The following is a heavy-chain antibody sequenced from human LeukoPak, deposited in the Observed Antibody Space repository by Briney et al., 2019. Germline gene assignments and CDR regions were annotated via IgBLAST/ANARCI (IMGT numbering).Heavy chain of an antibody. CDR1: GFNVSNNY. CDR3: AKDIQLST. Sequence: GGSLRLSCAASGFNVSNNYMNWVRQAPGKGLEWVSAIFSSGPTYYADSVKGRFTISRDTSKNALYLQMNSLRAEDTAVYYCAKDIQLSTWGLGTMVTVSS. CDR2: IFSSGPT. J-gene: IGHJ3*01. D-gene: IGHD5-24*01. V-gene: IGHV3-53*01.